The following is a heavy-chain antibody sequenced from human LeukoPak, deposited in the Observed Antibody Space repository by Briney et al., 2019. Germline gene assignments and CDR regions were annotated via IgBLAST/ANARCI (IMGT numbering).Heavy chain of an antibody. V-gene: IGHV3-7*01. J-gene: IGHJ4*02. Sequence: GGSLRLSCAASGFTFSTYWMSWVGQAPAKGLEWVANINLDGSTKNYVGSVKGRFTISRDSAKSSLDLQMNNLRAEDTAVYYCARDTKEGTSDYWGQGTLVTVSS. CDR3: ARDTKEGTSDY. CDR1: GFTFSTYW. CDR2: INLDGSTK. D-gene: IGHD3-10*01.